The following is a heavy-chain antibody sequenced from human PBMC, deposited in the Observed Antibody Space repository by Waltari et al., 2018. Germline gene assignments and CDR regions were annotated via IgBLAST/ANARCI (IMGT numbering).Heavy chain of an antibody. D-gene: IGHD3-10*01. V-gene: IGHV3-74*03. Sequence: EEHLLESGGGLVQPGDSLRLSCVASGFRFSNYWMNWVRQAPGKGLGGVEGSSNDETRITYADSVKGRFTISRDNAKNTLYLQMKRLRAEDTAVYYCVRLAQRTYRSPVPGRHYYYGMDVWGQGTTVTVSS. CDR3: VRLAQRTYRSPVPGRHYYYGMDV. J-gene: IGHJ6*02. CDR2: SSNDETRI. CDR1: GFRFSNYW.